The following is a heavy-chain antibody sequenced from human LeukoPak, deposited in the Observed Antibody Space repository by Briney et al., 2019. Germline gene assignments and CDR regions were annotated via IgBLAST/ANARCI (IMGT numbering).Heavy chain of an antibody. CDR1: GYTFTGYY. D-gene: IGHD3-10*01. CDR3: ARDITMVRGVYDY. Sequence: GASVKVSCKASGYTFTGYYMHWVRQAPGQGLEWMGWINPNSGGTNYAQKFQGRVTMTGDTSISTAYMELSRLRSDDTAVYYCARDITMVRGVYDYWGQGTLVTVSS. CDR2: INPNSGGT. J-gene: IGHJ4*02. V-gene: IGHV1-2*02.